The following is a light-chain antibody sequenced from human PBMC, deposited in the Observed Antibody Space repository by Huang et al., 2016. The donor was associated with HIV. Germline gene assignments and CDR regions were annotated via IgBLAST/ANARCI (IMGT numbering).Light chain of an antibody. CDR1: QGISSY. CDR3: QQLNSYPRT. Sequence: IQLTQSPSSLSASVGDRVTITCRASQGISSYLAWYQEKPGKAPKLLIYAASTLQSGVPSRFSGSGSGTDFTLTSSSLQPEEFATYYCQQLNSYPRTFGQGTKVEIK. CDR2: AAS. J-gene: IGKJ1*01. V-gene: IGKV1-9*01.